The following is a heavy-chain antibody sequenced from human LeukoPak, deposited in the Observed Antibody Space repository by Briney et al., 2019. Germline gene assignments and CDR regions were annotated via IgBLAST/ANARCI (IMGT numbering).Heavy chain of an antibody. D-gene: IGHD3-16*01. CDR3: ARETSQKGAHYMDV. J-gene: IGHJ6*03. CDR2: INHSGGT. CDR1: GGSFSGYY. V-gene: IGHV4-34*01. Sequence: SETLSLTCAVYGGSFSGYYWSWIRQPPGKGLEWIGEINHSGGTNYNPSLKSRVTISVDTSKNQFSLKLSSVTAADTAVYYCARETSQKGAHYMDVWGKGTTITISS.